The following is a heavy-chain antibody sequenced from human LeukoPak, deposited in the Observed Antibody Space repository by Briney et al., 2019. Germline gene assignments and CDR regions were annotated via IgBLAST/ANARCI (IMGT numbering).Heavy chain of an antibody. D-gene: IGHD3-22*01. CDR1: GFTYSSYE. CDR2: ISSSGSTI. Sequence: GGSLRLSCAASGFTYSSYEMNWVRQAPGKGLEWVSYISSSGSTIYYADSVKGRFTISRDNAKNSLYLQMNSLRAEDTAVYYCARDPDSHYYDSSGYDDYFDYWGQGTLVTVSS. J-gene: IGHJ4*02. V-gene: IGHV3-48*03. CDR3: ARDPDSHYYDSSGYDDYFDY.